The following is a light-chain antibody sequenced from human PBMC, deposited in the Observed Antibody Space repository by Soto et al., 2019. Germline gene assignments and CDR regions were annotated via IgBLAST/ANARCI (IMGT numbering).Light chain of an antibody. Sequence: QSALTQPASVSGSPGQSIAISCTGTSSDVGAYPYVSWYQQYPGKAPKLIIFDVNIQPSGVSNRFSGSKSGNTASLTISGLQAEDEADYYCSSYTTSTTEVFGGGTKVTVL. CDR2: DVN. J-gene: IGLJ2*01. CDR3: SSYTTSTTEV. V-gene: IGLV2-14*03. CDR1: SSDVGAYPY.